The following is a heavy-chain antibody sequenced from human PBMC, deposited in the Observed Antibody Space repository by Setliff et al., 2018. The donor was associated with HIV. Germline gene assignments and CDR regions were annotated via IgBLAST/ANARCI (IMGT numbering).Heavy chain of an antibody. CDR2: INPSGGST. V-gene: IGHV1-46*01. CDR1: GYTYTNYY. Sequence: ASVKVSCKASGYTYTNYYMHWVRRAPGQGLEWMGIINPSGGSTSYAQKFQGRVTMTRDTSTRTVHMELSSLRSEDTAVYYCARDGGPTSAPYIAMVHGYYYYMDVWGKGTTVTV. D-gene: IGHD5-18*01. J-gene: IGHJ6*03. CDR3: ARDGGPTSAPYIAMVHGYYYYMDV.